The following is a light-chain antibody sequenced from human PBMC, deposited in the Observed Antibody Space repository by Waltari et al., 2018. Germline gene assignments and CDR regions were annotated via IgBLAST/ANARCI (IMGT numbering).Light chain of an antibody. CDR2: LAS. Sequence: DIVMTQSPDTVAVSLGERATISCKSSQTVLLTSNNRNHLAWYRQKPGQPPQLLIYLASTRESGVPDRFSGSGSGTDFTLTISSLQAEDVAVYYCQQYYRPPLTFGGGTKVEIK. CDR1: QTVLLTSNNRNH. J-gene: IGKJ4*01. V-gene: IGKV4-1*01. CDR3: QQYYRPPLT.